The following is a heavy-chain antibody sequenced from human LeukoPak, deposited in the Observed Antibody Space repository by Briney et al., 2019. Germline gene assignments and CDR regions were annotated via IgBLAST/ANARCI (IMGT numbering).Heavy chain of an antibody. D-gene: IGHD3-10*01. CDR1: GGSISSGSYY. Sequence: SQTLSLTCTVSGGSISSGSYYWSWIRQPAGKGLEWVVRIYTSGSTNYNPSLKSRVTISVDTSKNQFSLKLSSVTAADTAVYYCARAWTTMVRGYYFDYWGQGTLVTVSS. J-gene: IGHJ4*02. CDR2: IYTSGST. V-gene: IGHV4-61*02. CDR3: ARAWTTMVRGYYFDY.